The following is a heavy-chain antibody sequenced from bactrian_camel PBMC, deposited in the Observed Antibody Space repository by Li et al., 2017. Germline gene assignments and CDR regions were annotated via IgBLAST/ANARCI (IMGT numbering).Heavy chain of an antibody. CDR1: GYTRRSGC. V-gene: IGHV3S55*01. J-gene: IGHJ4*01. CDR2: IQDDGAK. Sequence: HVQLVESGGGSVQAGGSLSLSCATRGYTRRSGCLAWFRQVPGKEREMVAQIQDDGAKHYDSTAEDRFTISKDAAKDTLDLRMTSLKPEDSGMYYCAVDGPVAFCSDYPSDFRGWGQGTQVTVS. D-gene: IGHD2*01. CDR3: AVDGPVAFCSDYPSDFRG.